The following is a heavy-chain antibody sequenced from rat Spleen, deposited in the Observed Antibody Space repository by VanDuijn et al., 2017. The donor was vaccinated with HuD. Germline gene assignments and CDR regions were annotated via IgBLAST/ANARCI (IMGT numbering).Heavy chain of an antibody. CDR2: INKDSRTI. CDR1: GFNFNDYW. Sequence: EVKLVESGGGLVQPGGSLRLSCAASGFNFNDYWMGWVRQAPGKGLEWIAEINKDSRTIKYSPSLKDKFTISRDNAQNTLYLQMSNLGSEDTATYCWVPERLGVEGWGQGVMVTVSS. CDR3: VPERLGVEG. D-gene: IGHD1-11*01. V-gene: IGHV4-2*01. J-gene: IGHJ2*01.